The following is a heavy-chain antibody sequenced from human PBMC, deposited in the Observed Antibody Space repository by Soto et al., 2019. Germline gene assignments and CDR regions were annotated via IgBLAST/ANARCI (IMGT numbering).Heavy chain of an antibody. D-gene: IGHD3-3*01. CDR1: GFTFSSYA. Sequence: EVQLLESGGGLVQPGGSLRLSCAASGFTFSSYAMSWVRQAPGKGLEWVSAISGSGGNTYYTDSVKGRFTISRDNSKNTLYLQMNNLRVEDKAVYYCADGGEWSFNFEYWGQGTPVTVFS. CDR2: ISGSGGNT. J-gene: IGHJ4*02. CDR3: ADGGEWSFNFEY. V-gene: IGHV3-23*01.